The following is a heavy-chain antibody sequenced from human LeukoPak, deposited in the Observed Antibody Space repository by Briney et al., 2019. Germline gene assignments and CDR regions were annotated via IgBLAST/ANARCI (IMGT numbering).Heavy chain of an antibody. V-gene: IGHV4-59*01. J-gene: IGHJ1*01. CDR2: ISNSGST. CDR1: GDSISSNY. Sequence: ETPSLTCTVSGDSISSNYWSWIRQPPGKGLEWIGYISNSGSTKYDPSLMSRVTISVDTPKNLFSLKLTSMTAADTAFYYCARCRDEFAEYGFTSWGQGTLVTVSS. CDR3: ARCRDEFAEYGFTS. D-gene: IGHD5-24*01.